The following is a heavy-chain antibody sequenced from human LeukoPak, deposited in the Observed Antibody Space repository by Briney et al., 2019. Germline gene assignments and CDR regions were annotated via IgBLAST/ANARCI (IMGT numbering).Heavy chain of an antibody. J-gene: IGHJ4*02. D-gene: IGHD1-26*01. CDR3: TTDPLGYIVGVDY. V-gene: IGHV3-15*01. CDR1: EFSVGSNY. Sequence: PGGSLRLSCAASEFSVGSNYMTWVRQAPGKGLEWVGRINSKTDGGTTDYAAPVKGRFTISRDDSKNTLYLQMNSLKTEDTAVYYCTTDPLGYIVGVDYWGQGTLVTVSS. CDR2: INSKTDGGTT.